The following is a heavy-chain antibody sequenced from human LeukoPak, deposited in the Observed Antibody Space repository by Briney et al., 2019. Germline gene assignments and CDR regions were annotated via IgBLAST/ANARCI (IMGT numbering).Heavy chain of an antibody. CDR2: IIPIFGTA. J-gene: IGHJ4*02. Sequence: SVKVSCKASGGTFSSYAISWVRQAPGQGLEWMGRIIPIFGTANYAQKFQGKVTTTTDESTSTAYMELSSLRSEDTAVYYCASSGGNSGRDYWGQGTLVTVSS. D-gene: IGHD4-23*01. V-gene: IGHV1-69*05. CDR3: ASSGGNSGRDY. CDR1: GGTFSSYA.